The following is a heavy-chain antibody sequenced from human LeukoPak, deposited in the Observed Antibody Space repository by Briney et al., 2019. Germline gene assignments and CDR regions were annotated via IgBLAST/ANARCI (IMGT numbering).Heavy chain of an antibody. CDR3: ARGPRGGIGYFYYMDV. V-gene: IGHV1-18*01. Sequence: ASVKVSCKASGYTFTSYGFSWLRQAHGQGLEWMGWISAHSDNTNYPQKFRGRVTMTTDTSTSTAYMELRSLRSDDTAVYYCARGPRGGIGYFYYMDVWGKGTTVTVS. D-gene: IGHD3-10*01. CDR1: GYTFTSYG. CDR2: ISAHSDNT. J-gene: IGHJ6*03.